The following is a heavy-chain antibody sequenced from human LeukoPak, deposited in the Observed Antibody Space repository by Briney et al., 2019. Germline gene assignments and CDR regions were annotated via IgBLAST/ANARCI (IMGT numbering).Heavy chain of an antibody. CDR1: GGSISSYY. V-gene: IGHV4-59*01. D-gene: IGHD6-13*01. CDR2: IYYSGST. CDR3: ARDRRAPGIAAAGTEYWFDP. Sequence: SETLSLTCTVSGGSISSYYWSWIRQPPGKGLEWIGYIYYSGSTNYNPSLKSRVTISVDTSKNQFSLKLSSVTAADTAVYYCARDRRAPGIAAAGTEYWFDPWGQGTLVTVSS. J-gene: IGHJ5*02.